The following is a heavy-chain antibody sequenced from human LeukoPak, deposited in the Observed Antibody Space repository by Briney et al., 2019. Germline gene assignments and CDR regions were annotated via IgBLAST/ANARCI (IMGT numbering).Heavy chain of an antibody. CDR2: IYYSGST. V-gene: IGHV4-59*08. D-gene: IGHD3-10*02. CDR3: ARSPRFGELPRQFDY. CDR1: GGSISSYY. J-gene: IGHJ4*02. Sequence: SETLSLTCTVSGGSISSYYWSWIRQPPGKGLEWIGYIYYSGSTNYNPSLKSRVTISVDTSKNQFSLKLSSVTAADTAVYYCARSPRFGELPRQFDYWGQGTLVTVSS.